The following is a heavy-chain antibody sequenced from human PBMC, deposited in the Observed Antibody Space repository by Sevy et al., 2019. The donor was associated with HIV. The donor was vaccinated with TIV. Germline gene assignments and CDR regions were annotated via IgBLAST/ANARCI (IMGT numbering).Heavy chain of an antibody. CDR1: GFTFTDYA. CDR2: ISGSGGST. Sequence: GGSLRLSCAASGFTFTDYAMNWVRQAPGKGLEWVSCISGSGGSTFYADSVKGRFTISRDNSKNTLYLQMNSLRAEDTAVYYCAKDYYAGSGYYPQGAFDIWGQETMVTVSS. V-gene: IGHV3-23*01. J-gene: IGHJ3*02. CDR3: AKDYYAGSGYYPQGAFDI. D-gene: IGHD3-22*01.